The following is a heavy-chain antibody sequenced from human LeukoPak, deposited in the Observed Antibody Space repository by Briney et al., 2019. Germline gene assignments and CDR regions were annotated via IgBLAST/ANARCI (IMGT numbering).Heavy chain of an antibody. D-gene: IGHD3-22*01. CDR2: IYHSGST. CDR3: ARQGPTYYYDSSGYKGAWFDP. Sequence: KPSETLSLTCTVSGGSISSSSYYWGWIRQPPGKGLEWIGSIYHSGSTYYNPSLKSRVTISVDTSKNQFSLKLSSVTAADTAVYYCARQGPTYYYDSSGYKGAWFDPWGQGTLVTVSS. J-gene: IGHJ5*02. V-gene: IGHV4-39*01. CDR1: GGSISSSSYY.